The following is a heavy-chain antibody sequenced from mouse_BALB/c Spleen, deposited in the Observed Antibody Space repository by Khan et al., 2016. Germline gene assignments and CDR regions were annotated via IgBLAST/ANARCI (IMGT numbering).Heavy chain of an antibody. Sequence: QIQLVQSGPELKKPGETVKISCKASGYTFTNYGMNWVKQAPRKGLKWLGWINTYTGEPTYADDFKGRFAFSLATSASTAYLQINNLKNEDTATYFCASIYDGYYVGLYYAMNYWGQGTSVTVAS. J-gene: IGHJ4*01. D-gene: IGHD2-3*01. V-gene: IGHV9-3-1*01. CDR1: GYTFTNYG. CDR3: ASIYDGYYVGLYYAMNY. CDR2: INTYTGEP.